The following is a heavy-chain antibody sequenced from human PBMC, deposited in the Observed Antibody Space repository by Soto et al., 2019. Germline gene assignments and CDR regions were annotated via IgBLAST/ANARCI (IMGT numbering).Heavy chain of an antibody. CDR1: GDSISSSSIY. Sequence: SETLSLTCTVSGDSISSSSIYWGWIRQPPGKGLEWIGHIFHTGATYQNPTLKSRLSMSVDTSKNQFPLNLSSVTATDTAVYYCARRRIVPTTNFDYWGQGTLVTVSS. D-gene: IGHD2-21*01. CDR3: ARRRIVPTTNFDY. CDR2: IFHTGAT. V-gene: IGHV4-39*01. J-gene: IGHJ4*02.